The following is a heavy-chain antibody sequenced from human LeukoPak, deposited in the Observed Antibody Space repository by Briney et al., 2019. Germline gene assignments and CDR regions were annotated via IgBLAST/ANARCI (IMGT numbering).Heavy chain of an antibody. CDR1: GFTFSSYS. D-gene: IGHD4-11*01. CDR3: ARGPYSYFDY. Sequence: PGGSLRLSCAASGFTFSSYSMNWVRQAPGKGLEWVSYISSSSSTIYYADSVKGRFTISRDNAKNSLYLQMNSLRAEDTAVYYCARGPYSYFDYWGQGTLVTVSS. V-gene: IGHV3-48*04. J-gene: IGHJ4*02. CDR2: ISSSSSTI.